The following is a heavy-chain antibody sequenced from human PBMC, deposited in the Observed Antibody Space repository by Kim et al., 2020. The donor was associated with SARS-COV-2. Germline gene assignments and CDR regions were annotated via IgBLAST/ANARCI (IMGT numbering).Heavy chain of an antibody. CDR1: GLTFSSSV. J-gene: IGHJ5*02. Sequence: GGSLRLSCTASGLTFSSSVMTWVRQAPGKGLEWVSSITGSSGNTNYADSVKGRFTISRDNAKNTLYLQMNSLRSEDTAVYYCAKGGPYYCSTSSCMFDP. CDR2: ITGSSGNT. D-gene: IGHD2-2*01. CDR3: AKGGPYYCSTSSCMFDP. V-gene: IGHV3-23*01.